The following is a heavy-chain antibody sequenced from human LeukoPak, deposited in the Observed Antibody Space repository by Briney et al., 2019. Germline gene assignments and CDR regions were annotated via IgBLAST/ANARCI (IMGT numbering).Heavy chain of an antibody. CDR2: INHSGST. Sequence: SEPLSLTCAVYGGSFSGYYWSWIRQPPGKGLEWIGEINHSGSTNYNPSLKSRVTLSVDTSKNQFSLKLSSVTAADTAVYYCARRRDFWSGSYWAYYYYYMDVWDKGTTVTVSS. CDR3: ARRRDFWSGSYWAYYYYYMDV. J-gene: IGHJ6*03. V-gene: IGHV4-34*01. D-gene: IGHD3-3*01. CDR1: GGSFSGYY.